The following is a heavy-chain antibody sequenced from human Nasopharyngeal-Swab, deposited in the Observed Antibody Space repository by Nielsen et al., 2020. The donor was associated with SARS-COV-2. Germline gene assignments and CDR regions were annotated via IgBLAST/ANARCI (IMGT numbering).Heavy chain of an antibody. V-gene: IGHV3-30*18. CDR3: AKGLQSVEGGRQWLVHIGDSTSYMDV. J-gene: IGHJ6*03. D-gene: IGHD6-19*01. Sequence: WIRQPPGKGLEWVAVISYDGSNKYYADSVKGRFTISRDNSKNTLYLQMNSLRAEDTAVYYCAKGLQSVEGGRQWLVHIGDSTSYMDVWGKGTTVTVSS. CDR2: ISYDGSNK.